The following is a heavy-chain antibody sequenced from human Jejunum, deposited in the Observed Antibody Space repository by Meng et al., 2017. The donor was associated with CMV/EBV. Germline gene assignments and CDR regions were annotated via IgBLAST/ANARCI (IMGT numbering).Heavy chain of an antibody. D-gene: IGHD1-20*01. V-gene: IGHV1-18*01. CDR1: YRFPSYD. Sequence: YRFPSYDITWVRQAPGQGLEWMGRISVYNGGTNFAQKFQGRLTLTTDTSTSTVYMELRSLRSDDTAVYYCAREITGTYFPYYLDYWGQGTLVTVSS. J-gene: IGHJ4*02. CDR2: ISVYNGGT. CDR3: AREITGTYFPYYLDY.